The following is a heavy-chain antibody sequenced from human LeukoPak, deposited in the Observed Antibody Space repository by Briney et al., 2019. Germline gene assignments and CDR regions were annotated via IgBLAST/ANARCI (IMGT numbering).Heavy chain of an antibody. Sequence: GGSLRLSCVASGFTFSTYWMSWVRQAPGKGLEWVSYISSSSSTIYYADSVKGRFTISRDNAKNSLYLQMNSLRAEDTAVYYCARNYYDSSGYSDYWGQGTLVTVSS. V-gene: IGHV3-48*04. CDR2: ISSSSSTI. CDR1: GFTFSTYW. CDR3: ARNYYDSSGYSDY. D-gene: IGHD3-22*01. J-gene: IGHJ4*02.